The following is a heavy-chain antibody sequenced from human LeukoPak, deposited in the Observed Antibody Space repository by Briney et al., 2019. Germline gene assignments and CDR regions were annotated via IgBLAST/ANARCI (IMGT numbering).Heavy chain of an antibody. Sequence: SETLSLTCTVSGGSISSYYWSWMRQPPGKGLEWIGYVYYSGSTNYNPSLKSRVTISVDTSRDQFSLKLTSVTAADTAVYYCARGPGVYSSSWYGTFDIWGQGTMVTVSS. CDR1: GGSISSYY. V-gene: IGHV4-59*01. CDR2: VYYSGST. J-gene: IGHJ3*02. D-gene: IGHD6-13*01. CDR3: ARGPGVYSSSWYGTFDI.